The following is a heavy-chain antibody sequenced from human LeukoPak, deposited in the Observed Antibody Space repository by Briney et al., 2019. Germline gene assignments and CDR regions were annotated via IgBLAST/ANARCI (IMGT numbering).Heavy chain of an antibody. CDR3: ARLVITMREGFDP. Sequence: GSLRLSCAASGFTFSSYGMHWVRQAPGKGLEWIGYIYYSGSTNYNPALKSRVTISVDTSKNQFSLKLSSVTAADTAVYYCARLVITMREGFDPWGQGTLVTVSS. J-gene: IGHJ5*02. CDR1: GFTFSSYG. V-gene: IGHV4-59*08. D-gene: IGHD3-22*01. CDR2: IYYSGST.